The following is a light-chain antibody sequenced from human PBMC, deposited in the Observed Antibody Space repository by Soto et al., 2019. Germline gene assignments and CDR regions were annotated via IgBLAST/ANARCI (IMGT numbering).Light chain of an antibody. CDR2: AAS. Sequence: IKMTQSPSSVSASVGDTVTITCRSSEDISTWLAWYQQKPGKAPKLLIYAASSLQSGVPSRFSGSGYGTDFTLTISSLQPEDFATYYCQHADSFPLITFGQGTRLEIK. J-gene: IGKJ5*01. CDR3: QHADSFPLIT. V-gene: IGKV1-12*01. CDR1: EDISTW.